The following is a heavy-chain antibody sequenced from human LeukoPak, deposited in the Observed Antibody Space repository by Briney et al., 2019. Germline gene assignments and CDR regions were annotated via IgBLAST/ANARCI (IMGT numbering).Heavy chain of an antibody. CDR2: MNQLGNEK. V-gene: IGHV3-7*04. J-gene: IGHJ4*02. D-gene: IGHD3-22*01. Sequence: GGSLRLSCAASKFTFSNYWMSWVRQAPGKGLEWVAYMNQLGNEKNYLDSVKGRFTISRDNAKNSLYLQMTSLRAEDTAVYYCARGTYYHEFWGQGTLVTVSS. CDR1: KFTFSNYW. CDR3: ARGTYYHEF.